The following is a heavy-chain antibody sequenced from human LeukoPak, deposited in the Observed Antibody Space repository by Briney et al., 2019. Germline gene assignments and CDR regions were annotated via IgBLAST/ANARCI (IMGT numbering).Heavy chain of an antibody. CDR3: ARGGGNNWDDQADY. CDR1: GGSFSGYC. V-gene: IGHV4-34*01. J-gene: IGHJ4*03. D-gene: IGHD1-20*01. Sequence: SETLSHTCAVYGGSFSGYCWSWIRQPPGKGLEWIGEINHSGGTNYNPSLKSRVTISEDTSKNLFSLKLSSVTAADTAVYYCARGGGNNWDDQADYWGHGTPVTVSS. CDR2: INHSGGT.